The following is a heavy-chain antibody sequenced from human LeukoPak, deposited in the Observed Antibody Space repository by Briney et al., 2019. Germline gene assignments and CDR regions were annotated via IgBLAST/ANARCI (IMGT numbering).Heavy chain of an antibody. CDR2: ISYDGSNK. D-gene: IGHD4-17*01. V-gene: IGHV3-30*04. J-gene: IGHJ4*02. Sequence: GGSLRLSCAASGFTFSSYAMHWVRQAPGKGLEWVAVISYDGSNKYYADSVKGRFTISRDNSKITLYLQMNSLRAEDTAVYYCAKDRLSNGDPAAYWGQGTLVTVSS. CDR1: GFTFSSYA. CDR3: AKDRLSNGDPAAY.